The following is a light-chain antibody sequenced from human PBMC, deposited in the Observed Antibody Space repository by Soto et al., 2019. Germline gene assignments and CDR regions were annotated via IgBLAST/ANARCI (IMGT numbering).Light chain of an antibody. CDR3: SSKTSSSPL. CDR1: SSDVGSYNR. Sequence: QSALTQPPSVSGSPGQSVTISCTGTSSDVGSYNRVSWYQQSPGTAPKLMIYEVTNRPSGVPDRFSGSKSGNTASLTISGLQAEDEADYYCSSKTSSSPLFGGGTTLTVL. V-gene: IGLV2-18*02. CDR2: EVT. J-gene: IGLJ2*01.